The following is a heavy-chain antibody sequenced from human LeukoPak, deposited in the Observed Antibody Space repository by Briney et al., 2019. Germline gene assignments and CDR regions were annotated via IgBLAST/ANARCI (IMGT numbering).Heavy chain of an antibody. CDR2: ISYSGST. V-gene: IGHV4-59*08. Sequence: SETLSLTCTVSGGSISSYYWSWIRQPPGKGLEWIGYISYSGSTNYNPSLKSRFTISVDTSKNQFSLKLTSVTAADTAVYYCARRHIYSYYGMDVWGQGTTVTVSS. J-gene: IGHJ6*02. CDR3: ARRHIYSYYGMDV. CDR1: GGSISSYY.